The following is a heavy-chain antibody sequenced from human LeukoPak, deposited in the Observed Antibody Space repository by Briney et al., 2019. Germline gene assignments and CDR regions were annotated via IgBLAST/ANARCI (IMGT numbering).Heavy chain of an antibody. CDR3: ARGRYGSGSYFFDY. J-gene: IGHJ4*02. Sequence: SETLSLTCTVSGGSISSFYWSWIRQPAGKGLEWIGRIYTSGSTNYNPSLKSRLTMSIDTSKNQFSLKLNSVTAADTAVYYCARGRYGSGSYFFDYWGQGTLVTVSS. CDR2: IYTSGST. CDR1: GGSISSFY. V-gene: IGHV4-4*07. D-gene: IGHD3-10*01.